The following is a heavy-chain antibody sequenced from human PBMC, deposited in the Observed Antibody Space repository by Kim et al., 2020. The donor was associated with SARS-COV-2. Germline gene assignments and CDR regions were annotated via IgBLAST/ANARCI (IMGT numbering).Heavy chain of an antibody. D-gene: IGHD6-13*01. CDR1: GGSFSGYY. Sequence: SETLSLTCAVYGGSFSGYYWSWIRQPPGKGLEWIGEINHSGSTNYNPSLKSRVTISVDTSKNQFSLKLSSVTAADTAVYYCASEPLPGIAAAGHHYFDY. CDR2: INHSGST. J-gene: IGHJ4*01. V-gene: IGHV4-34*01. CDR3: ASEPLPGIAAAGHHYFDY.